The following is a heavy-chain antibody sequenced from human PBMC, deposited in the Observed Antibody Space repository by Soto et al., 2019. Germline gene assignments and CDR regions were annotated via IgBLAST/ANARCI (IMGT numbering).Heavy chain of an antibody. Sequence: ALRLSCAASGFTFTNYAMNWVRQAPGKGLEWVSTTIGSGSDTYYADSVKGRFTISRDNSGNTAFLEMNRLRVEDTAVYYCAKTRNSVINYNYYDNMDVWGQGTTVTVSS. V-gene: IGHV3-23*05. CDR1: GFTFTNYA. CDR3: AKTRNSVINYNYYDNMDV. J-gene: IGHJ6*02. CDR2: TIGSGSDT. D-gene: IGHD3-10*01.